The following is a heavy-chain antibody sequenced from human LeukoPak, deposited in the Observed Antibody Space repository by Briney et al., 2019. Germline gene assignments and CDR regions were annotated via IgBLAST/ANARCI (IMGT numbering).Heavy chain of an antibody. Sequence: PGGSLRLSCAVSGFHFSDYSMNWVRQAPGKGLEWASYFDDRNGAASTSYADSVKGRFIISRDAAKSSLFLQMHSLTAEDTAVYYCARDDKWGFDYWGQGTLVTVSS. CDR1: GFHFSDYS. D-gene: IGHD1-26*01. J-gene: IGHJ4*02. CDR2: FDDRNGAAST. CDR3: ARDDKWGFDY. V-gene: IGHV3-48*04.